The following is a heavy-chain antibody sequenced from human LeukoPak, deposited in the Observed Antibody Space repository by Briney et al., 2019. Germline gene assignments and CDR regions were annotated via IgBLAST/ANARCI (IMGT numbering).Heavy chain of an antibody. V-gene: IGHV3-74*01. CDR3: ATKQWLAPPPDS. D-gene: IGHD6-19*01. J-gene: IGHJ4*02. CDR1: GFTFSDYW. CDR2: INTDGTVT. Sequence: GGSLRLSCAASGFTFSDYWMHWVRQAPGKGLESVSRINTDGTVTTYADSVKGRFTVSRDNADNTMFLQMNSVRDEDTAVYYCATKQWLAPPPDSWGQGTPVTVSS.